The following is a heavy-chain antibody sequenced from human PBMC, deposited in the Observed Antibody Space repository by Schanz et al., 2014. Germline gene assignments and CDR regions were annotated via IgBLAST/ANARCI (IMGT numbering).Heavy chain of an antibody. CDR2: INLSGGST. Sequence: QVQLVQSGAEGKKPGASVKVSCKASGYTFTSYSMHWVRQAPGQGLEWMGIINLSGGSTNKAQKFQGSRAMTRYTSTRKVYMELSSVRSEDTAVYYCARERGEVVRGVIECVNPYYDGMDVWGQGTTVTVSS. V-gene: IGHV1-46*01. CDR1: GYTFTSYS. D-gene: IGHD3-10*01. J-gene: IGHJ6*02. CDR3: ARERGEVVRGVIECVNPYYDGMDV.